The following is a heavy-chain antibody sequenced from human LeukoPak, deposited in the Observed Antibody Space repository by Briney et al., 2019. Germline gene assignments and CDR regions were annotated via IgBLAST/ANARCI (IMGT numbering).Heavy chain of an antibody. CDR2: INWNGGST. CDR1: GFTFDDYG. D-gene: IGHD4-17*01. V-gene: IGHV3-20*01. CDR3: ARDSGGDYGNDAFDI. J-gene: IGHJ3*02. Sequence: PGGSLRLSCAASGFTFDDYGMSWVRQAPGEGLEWVSGINWNGGSTGYADSVKGRFTISRDNAKNSLYLQMNSLRAEDTALYHCARDSGGDYGNDAFDIWGQGIMVTVSS.